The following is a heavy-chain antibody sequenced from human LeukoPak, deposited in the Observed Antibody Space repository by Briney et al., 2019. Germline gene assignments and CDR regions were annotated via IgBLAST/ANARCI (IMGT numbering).Heavy chain of an antibody. Sequence: ASVKVSCKASGYTFTGYYMHWVRQASGQGLEWMGWINPNSGGTNYAQKFQGRVTMTRDTSKNQFSLKLSSVTAADTAVYYCAIFPSGYAGDYWGQGTLVTVSS. CDR3: AIFPSGYAGDY. V-gene: IGHV1-2*02. J-gene: IGHJ4*02. CDR1: GYTFTGYY. CDR2: INPNSGGT. D-gene: IGHD5-12*01.